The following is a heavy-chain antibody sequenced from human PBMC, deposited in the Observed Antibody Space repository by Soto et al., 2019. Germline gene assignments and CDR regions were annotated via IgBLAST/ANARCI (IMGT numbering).Heavy chain of an antibody. Sequence: QVQLVQSGADVKKPGSSVKVSCKASGGTFSSLTIIWVRQAPGQGLEFMGRIIPILGKPNYAQQFQGRVTITADSPTSTAYRELSSLRSEDTAVYYCATTWNRGYSGYDFRRHWCFDLWGRGTLVTVSS. V-gene: IGHV1-69*02. CDR3: ATTWNRGYSGYDFRRHWCFDL. D-gene: IGHD5-12*01. CDR2: IIPILGKP. J-gene: IGHJ2*01. CDR1: GGTFSSLT.